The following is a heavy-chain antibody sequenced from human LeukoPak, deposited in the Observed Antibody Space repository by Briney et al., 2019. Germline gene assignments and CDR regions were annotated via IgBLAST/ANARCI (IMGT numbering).Heavy chain of an antibody. CDR1: GGSFSGYY. CDR3: ARGGGSSSWSFHH. V-gene: IGHV4-34*01. CDR2: INHSGST. J-gene: IGHJ4*02. D-gene: IGHD6-13*01. Sequence: SETLSLTCGVYGGSFSGYYWTWIRQPPGKGLEWIGEINHSGSTNYNPSLKSRVTISVDTSKNQFSLKLSSVTAADTAVYYCARGGGSSSWSFHHWGQGTLVTVSS.